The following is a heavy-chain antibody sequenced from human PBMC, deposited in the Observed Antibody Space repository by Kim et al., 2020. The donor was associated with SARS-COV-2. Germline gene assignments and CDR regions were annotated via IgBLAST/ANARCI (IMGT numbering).Heavy chain of an antibody. CDR1: GDSINSSSW. D-gene: IGHD2-21*01. J-gene: IGHJ3*02. CDR2: IFHSGST. V-gene: IGHV4-4*02. Sequence: SETLSLTCGVSGDSINSSSWWVWVRQPPGKTLEWVREIFHSGSTNVNPSLKSRVNISLDKSKNQFSLKLSSVTVADTAVYYCARGSVITFAAGSSFDIWG. CDR3: ARGSVITFAAGSSFDI.